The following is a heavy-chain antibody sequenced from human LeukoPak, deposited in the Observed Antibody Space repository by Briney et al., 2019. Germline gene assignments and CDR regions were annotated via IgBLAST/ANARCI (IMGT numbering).Heavy chain of an antibody. CDR3: ARDRSSSSPYDYYMDV. CDR1: GYTFTIYG. V-gene: IGHV1-18*01. J-gene: IGHJ6*03. Sequence: ASVKVSCTASGYTFTIYGISWVRQAPGQGLEWMGWISAYNGNTNYAQKLQGRVTMTTDTSTSTAYTELRSLRSDDTAVYYCARDRSSSSPYDYYMDVWGKGTTVTVSS. CDR2: ISAYNGNT. D-gene: IGHD6-6*01.